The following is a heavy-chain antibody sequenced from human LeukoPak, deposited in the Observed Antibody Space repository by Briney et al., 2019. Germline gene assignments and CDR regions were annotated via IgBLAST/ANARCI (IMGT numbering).Heavy chain of an antibody. D-gene: IGHD2-2*02. Sequence: ASVKVSCKASGYTFTGYYMHWVRQAPGQGLEWMGWINPNSGGTNYAQKFQGRVTMTRDTSIGTAYMELSRLRSDDTAVYYCARGLYTDNYYYYGMDVWGQGTTVTVSS. V-gene: IGHV1-2*02. J-gene: IGHJ6*02. CDR3: ARGLYTDNYYYYGMDV. CDR1: GYTFTGYY. CDR2: INPNSGGT.